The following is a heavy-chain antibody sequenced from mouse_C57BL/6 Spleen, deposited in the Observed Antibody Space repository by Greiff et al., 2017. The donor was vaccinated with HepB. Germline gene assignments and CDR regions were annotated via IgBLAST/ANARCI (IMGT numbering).Heavy chain of an antibody. J-gene: IGHJ2*01. Sequence: QVQLQQPGAELVRPGTSVKLSRKASGYTFTSYWMHWVKQRPGQGLEWIGVIDPSDSYTNYNQKFKGKATLTVDTSSSTAYMQLSSLTSEDSAVYYCARGSSGYGDYWGQGTTLTVSS. V-gene: IGHV1-59*01. D-gene: IGHD3-2*02. CDR1: GYTFTSYW. CDR2: IDPSDSYT. CDR3: ARGSSGYGDY.